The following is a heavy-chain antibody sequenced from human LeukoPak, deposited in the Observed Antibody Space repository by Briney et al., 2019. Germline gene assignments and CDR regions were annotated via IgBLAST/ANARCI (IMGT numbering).Heavy chain of an antibody. CDR3: ARSSPPTYYHFYYMDV. D-gene: IGHD6-13*01. CDR1: GYTFTGYY. V-gene: IGHV1-2*02. J-gene: IGHJ6*03. Sequence: ASVKVSCKASGYTFTGYYLHWVRQAPGQGLEWVGWMNPNSGGAKYAQNVQGRVIMTTDTSISTAYMELTSLRSDDTAVYYCARSSPPTYYHFYYMDVWGKGSTVTVSS. CDR2: MNPNSGGA.